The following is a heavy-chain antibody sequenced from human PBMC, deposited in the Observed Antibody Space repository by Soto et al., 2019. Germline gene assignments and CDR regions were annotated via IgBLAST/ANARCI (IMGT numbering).Heavy chain of an antibody. Sequence: QLQLQESGPGLVKPSETLSLTCTVSGGSISSSSYYWGWIRQTPGKGLEWIGSIYYSGSTYYNPSLKGRFTISVDTSKNQFSLKLSSVTAADTAVYYCARHTPAISISDHWGQGTLVTVSS. D-gene: IGHD2-15*01. CDR1: GGSISSSSYY. V-gene: IGHV4-39*01. CDR2: IYYSGST. J-gene: IGHJ4*02. CDR3: ARHTPAISISDH.